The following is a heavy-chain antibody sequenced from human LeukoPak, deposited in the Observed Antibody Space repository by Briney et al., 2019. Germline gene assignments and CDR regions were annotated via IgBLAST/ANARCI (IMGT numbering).Heavy chain of an antibody. CDR2: IYYSGST. Sequence: PSETLSLTCTVSGGSISGSSYYWSWIRQPPGKGLEWIGYIYYSGSTNYNPSLKSRVTISVDTSKNQFSLKLSSVTAADTAVYYCARESYDSSGYPPFNWFDPWGQGTLVTVSS. CDR1: GGSISGSSYY. D-gene: IGHD3-22*01. CDR3: ARESYDSSGYPPFNWFDP. J-gene: IGHJ5*02. V-gene: IGHV4-61*01.